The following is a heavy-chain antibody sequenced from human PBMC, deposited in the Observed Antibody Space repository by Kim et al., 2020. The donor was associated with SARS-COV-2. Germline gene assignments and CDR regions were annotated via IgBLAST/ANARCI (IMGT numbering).Heavy chain of an antibody. CDR1: GYTFTSYG. D-gene: IGHD3-22*01. V-gene: IGHV1-18*01. Sequence: ASVKVSCKASGYTFTSYGISWVRQAPGQGLEWMGWISAYNGNTNYAQKLQGRVTMTTDTSTSTAYMELRSLRSDDTAVYYCARDFPYYYDSSGYYYFDYWGQGTLVTVSS. CDR3: ARDFPYYYDSSGYYYFDY. J-gene: IGHJ4*02. CDR2: ISAYNGNT.